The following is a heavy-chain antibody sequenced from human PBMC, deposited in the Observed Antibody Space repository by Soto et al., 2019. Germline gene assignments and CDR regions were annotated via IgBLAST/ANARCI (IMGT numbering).Heavy chain of an antibody. Sequence: QVQLQESGPGLVEPSQTLSLTCAVSGVSISSGDYYWSWIRQPPGKGLEWIGYIYFSGNTYYNPSLKSRVTISVDTSKNQFSLKLISVTAADTAVYYCVRAAVTTSSHHFGFDVWGQGITVTVSS. CDR1: GVSISSGDYY. CDR2: IYFSGNT. CDR3: VRAAVTTSSHHFGFDV. J-gene: IGHJ6*02. D-gene: IGHD4-17*01. V-gene: IGHV4-30-4*01.